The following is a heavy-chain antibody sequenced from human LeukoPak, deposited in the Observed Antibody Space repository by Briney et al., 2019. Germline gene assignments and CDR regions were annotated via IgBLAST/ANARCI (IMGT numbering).Heavy chain of an antibody. CDR2: IYYSGST. D-gene: IGHD6-13*01. V-gene: IGHV4-59*01. CDR1: GGSFSSYF. Sequence: SETLSLTCTVSGGSFSSYFWSWIRQPPGKGLEWIGHIYYSGSTNYNPSLKSRVTISVDTSKNQFSLNLSSVTAADTAVYFCAREVSSTSTCFDYWGQGTLVTVSS. J-gene: IGHJ4*02. CDR3: AREVSSTSTCFDY.